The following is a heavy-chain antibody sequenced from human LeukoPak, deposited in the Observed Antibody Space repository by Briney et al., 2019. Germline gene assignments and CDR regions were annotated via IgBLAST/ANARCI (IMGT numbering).Heavy chain of an antibody. J-gene: IGHJ4*02. Sequence: GGSLRLSCAASGFTFSSYSMNWVRQAPGKGLEWVSYISSSSSTIYYADSVKGRFTISRDNAKNSLYLQMNSLRAEDTAVYYCAGGPYRGNYYDILTGYYYFDYWGQGTLVTVSS. CDR2: ISSSSSTI. CDR1: GFTFSSYS. V-gene: IGHV3-48*01. D-gene: IGHD3-9*01. CDR3: AGGPYRGNYYDILTGYYYFDY.